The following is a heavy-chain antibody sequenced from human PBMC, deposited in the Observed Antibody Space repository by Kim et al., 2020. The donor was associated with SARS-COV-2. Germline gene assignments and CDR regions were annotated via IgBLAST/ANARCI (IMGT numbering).Heavy chain of an antibody. V-gene: IGHV3-13*01. J-gene: IGHJ4*02. D-gene: IGHD5-12*01. CDR1: GFAFSTYD. Sequence: GGSLRLSCAASGFAFSTYDMHWVRHRAGEGLEWVSTIGTTANTYYRGPVEGRFTISRDDAKNALYLHMDSLRAEDTAVYYCTRVKGYSGNGYFDYWGQG. CDR3: TRVKGYSGNGYFDY. CDR2: IGTTANT.